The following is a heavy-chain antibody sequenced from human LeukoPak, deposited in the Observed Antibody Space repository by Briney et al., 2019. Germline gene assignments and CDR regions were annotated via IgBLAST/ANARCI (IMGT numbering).Heavy chain of an antibody. V-gene: IGHV3-74*01. Sequence: PGGSLRLSCAASGFTFSSYWMHWVRQAPGKGLVWVSRINSDGSGTSYADSVKGRFTISRDNAKNTLYLQMNSLRAEDTAVYYCARGPSMIVAPLDIWGQGTMVTVSS. CDR1: GFTFSSYW. J-gene: IGHJ3*02. CDR3: ARGPSMIVAPLDI. D-gene: IGHD3-22*01. CDR2: INSDGSGT.